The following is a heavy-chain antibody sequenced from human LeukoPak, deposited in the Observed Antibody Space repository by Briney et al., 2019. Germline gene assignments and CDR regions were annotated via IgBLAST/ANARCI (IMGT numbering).Heavy chain of an antibody. D-gene: IGHD4-17*01. Sequence: GGSLRLSYAASGFTFSSYAMHWVRQAPGKGLEWVAIISYDGGNTYYADSVKGRFTISRDNSKNTLYLQMNSLRVEDTALYYCARGSDYAEDYWGQGTLVTVSS. CDR2: ISYDGGNT. CDR3: ARGSDYAEDY. CDR1: GFTFSSYA. J-gene: IGHJ4*02. V-gene: IGHV3-30-3*01.